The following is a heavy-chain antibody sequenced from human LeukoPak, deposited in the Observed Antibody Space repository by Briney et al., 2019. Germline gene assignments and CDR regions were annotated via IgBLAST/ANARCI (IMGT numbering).Heavy chain of an antibody. CDR1: GFTFSSYA. J-gene: IGHJ1*01. CDR3: ARDGGSYYMYFQH. Sequence: GRSLRLSCAASGFTFSSYAMHWVRQAPGKGPEWVAVISYDGSNKYYADSVKGRFTISRDNSKNTLYLQMNSLRAEDTAVYYCARDGGSYYMYFQHWGQGTLVTVSS. D-gene: IGHD1-26*01. V-gene: IGHV3-30*04. CDR2: ISYDGSNK.